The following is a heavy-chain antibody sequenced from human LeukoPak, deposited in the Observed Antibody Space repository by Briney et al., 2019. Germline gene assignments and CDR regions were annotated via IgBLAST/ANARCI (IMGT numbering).Heavy chain of an antibody. Sequence: LSLTCTVSGGSISSGDYYWSWIRQPPGKGLEWIGYIYYSGSTYYNPSLKSRVTISVDTSKNQFSLKLSSVTAADTAVYYCASKPVGYCSSTSCFFDYWGQGTLVTVSS. D-gene: IGHD2-2*01. V-gene: IGHV4-30-4*08. CDR2: IYYSGST. CDR1: GGSISSGDYY. CDR3: ASKPVGYCSSTSCFFDY. J-gene: IGHJ4*02.